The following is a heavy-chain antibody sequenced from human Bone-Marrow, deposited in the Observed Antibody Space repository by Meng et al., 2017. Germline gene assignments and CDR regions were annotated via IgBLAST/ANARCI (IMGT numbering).Heavy chain of an antibody. D-gene: IGHD3-9*01. Sequence: ASVKVCKASGYTFTSYDINWVRQATGQGLEWMGWMNPNSGNTGYAQKFQGRVTITRNTSISTAYMELSSLRSEDTAVYYCARAQQLRYFDWLSLHTPIAEYYYYYYGMDVWGQGTTVTVSS. CDR3: ARAQQLRYFDWLSLHTPIAEYYYYYYGMDV. CDR1: GYTFTSYD. J-gene: IGHJ6*02. V-gene: IGHV1-8*03. CDR2: MNPNSGNT.